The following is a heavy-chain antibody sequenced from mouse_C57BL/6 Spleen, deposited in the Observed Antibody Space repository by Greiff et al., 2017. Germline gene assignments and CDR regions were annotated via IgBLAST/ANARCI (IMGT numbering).Heavy chain of an antibody. CDR2: IDPSDSET. J-gene: IGHJ4*01. CDR3: ARLGIYAMDD. Sequence: QVQLQQPGAELVRPGSSVKLSCKASGYTFTSYWMHWVKQRPIQGLEWIGNIDPSDSETHYNQKFKDKATLTVDKSSSTAYMQLSSLTSEDSAVYYCARLGIYAMDDWGKGTSVTVSS. V-gene: IGHV1-52*01. CDR1: GYTFTSYW.